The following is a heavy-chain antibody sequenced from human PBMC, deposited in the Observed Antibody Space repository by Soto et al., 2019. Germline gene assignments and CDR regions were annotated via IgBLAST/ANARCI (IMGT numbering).Heavy chain of an antibody. J-gene: IGHJ6*02. D-gene: IGHD2-2*01. CDR3: ARETRYCSSTSCYFPTYYYYGMGV. CDR1: GYTFTTYG. V-gene: IGHV1-18*01. CDR2: ISAYNGNT. Sequence: ASVKVSCKASGYTFTTYGISCVRQAPGQGLEWMEWISAYNGNTNYAQKLQGRVTMTTDTSTSTAYMELRSLRSDDTAVYYCARETRYCSSTSCYFPTYYYYGMGVWGQGTTVTVSS.